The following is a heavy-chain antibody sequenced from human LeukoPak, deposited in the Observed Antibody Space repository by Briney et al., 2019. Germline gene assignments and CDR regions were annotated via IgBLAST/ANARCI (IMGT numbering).Heavy chain of an antibody. V-gene: IGHV1-2*02. CDR1: GSTXTGYY. Sequence: ASVKVSCKASGSTXTGYYMHWVRQAPGQGLEWMGWINPNSGDTNYAQKFPDRVTMTMDTTISTAYMELTRLRFDDTAVYYCARGSLRYFDYWGQGTLVTVSS. J-gene: IGHJ4*02. D-gene: IGHD3-10*01. CDR2: INPNSGDT. CDR3: ARGSLRYFDY.